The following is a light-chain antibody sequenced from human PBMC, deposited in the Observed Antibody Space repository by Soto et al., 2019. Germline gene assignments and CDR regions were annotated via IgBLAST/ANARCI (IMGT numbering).Light chain of an antibody. CDR3: SSYTSSSTYYV. CDR2: DVS. V-gene: IGLV2-14*01. Sequence: QSALTQAASVSGSPVQSITISCTRTSSDVGGYNYVSWYQQHPGKAPKLMIYDVSNRPSGVSNRFSGSKSGNTASLTISGLQAEDEADYYCSSYTSSSTYYVFGTGTKVTVL. CDR1: SSDVGGYNY. J-gene: IGLJ1*01.